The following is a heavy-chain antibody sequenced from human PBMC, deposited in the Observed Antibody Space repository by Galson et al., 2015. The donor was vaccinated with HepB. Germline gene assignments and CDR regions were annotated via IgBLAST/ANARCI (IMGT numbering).Heavy chain of an antibody. J-gene: IGHJ5*02. CDR1: GYSISSGYY. D-gene: IGHD2-2*01. CDR3: ARDIVVVPAAPVGPSWFDP. CDR2: IYHSGST. V-gene: IGHV4-38-2*02. Sequence: TLSLTCAVSGYSISSGYYWGWIRQPPGKGLEWIGSIYHSGSTYYNPSLKSRVTISVDTSKNQFSLKLSSVTAADTAVYYCARDIVVVPAAPVGPSWFDPWGQGTLVTVSS.